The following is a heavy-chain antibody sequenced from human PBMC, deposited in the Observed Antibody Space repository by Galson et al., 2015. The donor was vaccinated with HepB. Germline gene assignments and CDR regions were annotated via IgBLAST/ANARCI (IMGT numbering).Heavy chain of an antibody. V-gene: IGHV1-18*01. J-gene: IGHJ4*02. D-gene: IGHD3-22*01. CDR1: GYTFTSYG. CDR3: ARAVGSSGYYPPPYFDY. CDR2: ISAYNGNT. Sequence: SVKVSCKASGYTFTSYGISWVRQAPGRGLEWMGWISAYNGNTNYAQKLQGRVTMTTDTSTSTAYMELRSLRSDDTAVYYCARAVGSSGYYPPPYFDYWGQGTLVTVSS.